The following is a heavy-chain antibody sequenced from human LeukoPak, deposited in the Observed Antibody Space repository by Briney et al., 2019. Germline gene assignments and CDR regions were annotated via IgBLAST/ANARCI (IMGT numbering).Heavy chain of an antibody. CDR3: AKVPITMVRGVSVDYDY. Sequence: GGSLRLPCQAPGLPFTGYAMGWFGQAPGKGREGASAFMGSGGSTYYADSVKGRFTISRDNSKNTLYLQMNSLRAEDTAVYYCAKVPITMVRGVSVDYDYWGQGTLVTVSS. V-gene: IGHV3-23*01. CDR1: GLPFTGYA. CDR2: FMGSGGST. J-gene: IGHJ4*02. D-gene: IGHD3-10*01.